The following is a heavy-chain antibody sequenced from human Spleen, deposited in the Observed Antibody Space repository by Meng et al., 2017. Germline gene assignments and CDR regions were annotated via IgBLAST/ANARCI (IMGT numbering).Heavy chain of an antibody. J-gene: IGHJ4*02. D-gene: IGHD5-12*01. V-gene: IGHV3-21*06. CDR2: ISHSSTYI. CDR1: GFTFSTYS. CDR3: AREEYSAYNYVDY. Sequence: GESLKISCAASGFTFSTYSMNWVRQAPGKGLEWVSSISHSSTYIYYADSVKGRFTVSRDNAKNTLYLQMNSLRAEDTAVYYCAREEYSAYNYVDYWGQGTLVTVSS.